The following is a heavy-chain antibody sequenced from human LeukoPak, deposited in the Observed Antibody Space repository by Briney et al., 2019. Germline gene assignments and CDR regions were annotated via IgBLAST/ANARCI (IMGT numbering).Heavy chain of an antibody. Sequence: GGSLRLSCAASGFTFSSYWMSWVRQAPGKGLEWVANIKQDGVEQYYVASVEGRFTISRDNAKSSLFLQMNSLRAEDTAVYYCARISQRSFDPCGQGTLVTVSS. CDR1: GFTFSSYW. D-gene: IGHD2-15*01. V-gene: IGHV3-7*05. CDR3: ARISQRSFDP. CDR2: IKQDGVEQ. J-gene: IGHJ5*02.